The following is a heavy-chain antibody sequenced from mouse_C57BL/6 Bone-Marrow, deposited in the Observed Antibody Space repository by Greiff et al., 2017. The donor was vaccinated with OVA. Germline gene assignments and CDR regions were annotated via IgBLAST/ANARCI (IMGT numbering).Heavy chain of an antibody. J-gene: IGHJ1*03. D-gene: IGHD2-2*01. Sequence: SGSELRSPGSSVKLSCKDFDLEVFPIAYMSWVRQKPGHGFEWIGGILPSIGRTIYGEKFEDKATLDADTLSNTAYLELNSLKSEDSAIYYCARGGEWLPHVYFDVWGTGTTVTVSA. V-gene: IGHV15-2*01. CDR3: ARGGEWLPHVYFDV. CDR2: ILPSIGRT. CDR1: DLEVFPIAY.